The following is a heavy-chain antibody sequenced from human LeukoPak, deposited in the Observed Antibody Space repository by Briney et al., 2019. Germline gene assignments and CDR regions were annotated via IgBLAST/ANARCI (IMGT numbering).Heavy chain of an antibody. CDR2: IYYSGST. J-gene: IGHJ4*02. D-gene: IGHD3-16*02. CDR1: GGSISSSSYY. CDR3: ARIKYYDYVWGSYRSYYFDY. Sequence: SETLSLTCTVYGGSISSSSYYWGWIRQPPGKRLEWIGSIYYSGSTYYNPSLKSRVTISVDTSKNQFSLKLSSVTAADTAVYYCARIKYYDYVWGSYRSYYFDYWGQGTLVTVSS. V-gene: IGHV4-39*01.